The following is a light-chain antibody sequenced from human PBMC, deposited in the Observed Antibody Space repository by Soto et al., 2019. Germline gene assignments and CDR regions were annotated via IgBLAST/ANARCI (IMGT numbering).Light chain of an antibody. Sequence: DIQMTQSPSSLSAFLGDRVTITCRASEDIANFLAWYQQKPGKVPKLLIYKASSLQSGVPSRFSGGGSGTEFTLTISSLQPDDFATYYCLQHDTYWTFGQGTKVDIK. CDR3: LQHDTYWT. J-gene: IGKJ1*01. CDR1: EDIANF. V-gene: IGKV1-5*03. CDR2: KAS.